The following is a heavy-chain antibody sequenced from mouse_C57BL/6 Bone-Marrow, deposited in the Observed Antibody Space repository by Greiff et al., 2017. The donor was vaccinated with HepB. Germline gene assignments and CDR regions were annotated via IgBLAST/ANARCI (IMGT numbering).Heavy chain of an antibody. Sequence: DVKLVESGGDLVKPGGSLKLSCAASGFTFSTSGMSWVRQSPDERLEWVASISTGGTYTYYPDSVKGRFTISRDTATNTLFLLMTSLKSEDSAIYYCARDRFDYYFDSWGQGTTLTVSS. J-gene: IGHJ2*01. CDR3: ARDRFDYYFDS. CDR2: ISTGGTYT. V-gene: IGHV5-6*02. CDR1: GFTFSTSG. D-gene: IGHD2-14*01.